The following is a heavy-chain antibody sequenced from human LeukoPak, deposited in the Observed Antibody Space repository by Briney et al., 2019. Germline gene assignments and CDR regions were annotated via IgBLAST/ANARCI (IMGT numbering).Heavy chain of an antibody. CDR2: ISGSGGST. D-gene: IGHD3-22*01. CDR1: GFTFSSYG. J-gene: IGHJ5*02. CDR3: AKDWDYYDSSGYR. Sequence: GGSLRLSCAASGFTFSSYGMSWVRQAPGKGLEWVSAISGSGGSTYYADSVKGRFTISRDNSKNTLYLQMNSLRAEDTAVYYCAKDWDYYDSSGYRWGQGTLVTVSS. V-gene: IGHV3-23*01.